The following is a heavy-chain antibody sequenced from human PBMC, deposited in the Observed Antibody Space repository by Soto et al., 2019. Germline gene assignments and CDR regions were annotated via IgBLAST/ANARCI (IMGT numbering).Heavy chain of an antibody. J-gene: IGHJ4*02. D-gene: IGHD4-17*01. V-gene: IGHV4-31*03. Sequence: QVQLQESGPGLVKPSQTLSLTCTVSGGSISSGGYYWNWIRQHPGKGLEWIGYIYYSGSTYYNPSRKSRVTISVDTSENQFSLNLSSVTAADTAVYYCARQLDYGGRFDYWGQGTLVTVSS. CDR2: IYYSGST. CDR1: GGSISSGGYY. CDR3: ARQLDYGGRFDY.